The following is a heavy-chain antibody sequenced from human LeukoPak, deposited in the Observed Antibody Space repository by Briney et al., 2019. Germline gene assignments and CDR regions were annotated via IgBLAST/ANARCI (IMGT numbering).Heavy chain of an antibody. J-gene: IGHJ4*02. CDR1: GFTFRTSS. CDR2: ISSSGTYM. V-gene: IGHV3-21*06. D-gene: IGHD4-11*01. CDR3: AKGVTYSFDY. Sequence: GGSLRLSCAASGFTFRTSSMNWVRQAPGKGLEWVSSISSSGTYMFYVDSLKGRFTISRDNANNSLYLQMNSLRAEDTSVYYCAKGVTYSFDYWGQGTLVTVSS.